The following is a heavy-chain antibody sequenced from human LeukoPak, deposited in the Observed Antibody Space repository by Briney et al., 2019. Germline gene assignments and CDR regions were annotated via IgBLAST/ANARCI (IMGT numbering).Heavy chain of an antibody. Sequence: GGSLRLSCAASGFTFSSNSMSWVRQAPGKGLEWVSFIYSDNTHYSDSVKGRFTISRDNSKYTLYLQMNSLRAEDTAVYYCARRAGAYSHPYDYWGQGTLVTVSS. V-gene: IGHV3-53*01. D-gene: IGHD4/OR15-4a*01. CDR2: IYSDNT. J-gene: IGHJ4*02. CDR3: ARRAGAYSHPYDY. CDR1: GFTFSSNS.